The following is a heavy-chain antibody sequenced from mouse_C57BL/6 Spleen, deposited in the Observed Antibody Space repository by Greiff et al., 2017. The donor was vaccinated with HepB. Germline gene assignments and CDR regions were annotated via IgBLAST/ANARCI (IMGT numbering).Heavy chain of an antibody. CDR2: INPSSGYT. D-gene: IGHD4-1*01. CDR3: ASGIPNWYNYDY. CDR1: GYTFTSYW. Sequence: VQLQQSGAELAKPGASVKLSCKASGYTFTSYWMHWVKQRPGQGLEWIGYINPSSGYTKYNQKFKDKATLTADKSSSTAYMQLSSRTYEDSAVYYCASGIPNWYNYDYLGQGTTLTVSS. J-gene: IGHJ2*01. V-gene: IGHV1-7*01.